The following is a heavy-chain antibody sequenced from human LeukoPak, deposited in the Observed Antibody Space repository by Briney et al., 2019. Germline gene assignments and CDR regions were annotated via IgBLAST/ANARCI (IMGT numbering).Heavy chain of an antibody. J-gene: IGHJ6*02. CDR2: IYYSGST. V-gene: IGHV4-59*01. Sequence: SETLSLTCTVSGGSISSYYWSWIRQPPGKGLEWIGYIYYSGSTNYNPSLKSRVTISVDTSKNRFSLKLSSVTAADTAVYYCARYTTSFLAMDVWGQGTTVTVSS. CDR3: ARYTTSFLAMDV. D-gene: IGHD1-26*01. CDR1: GGSISSYY.